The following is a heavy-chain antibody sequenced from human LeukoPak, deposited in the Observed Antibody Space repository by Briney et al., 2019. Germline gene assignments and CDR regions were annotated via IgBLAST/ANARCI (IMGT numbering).Heavy chain of an antibody. CDR3: ARISSYYDSSDYRRFGAFDI. CDR1: GYSISTGYY. V-gene: IGHV4-61*01. CDR2: IYYSGST. J-gene: IGHJ3*02. D-gene: IGHD3-22*01. Sequence: PSETLSLTCTVSGYSISTGYYWGWIRQPPGKGLEWIGYIYYSGSTNYNPSLKSRVTISVDTSKNQFSLKLSSVTAADTAVYYCARISSYYDSSDYRRFGAFDIWGQGTMVSVSS.